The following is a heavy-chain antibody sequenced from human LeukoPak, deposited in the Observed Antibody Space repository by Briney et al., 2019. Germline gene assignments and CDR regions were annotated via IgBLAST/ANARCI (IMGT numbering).Heavy chain of an antibody. CDR2: IYSSVST. V-gene: IGHV4-39*01. CDR3: AYSGSYGHLGY. CDR1: GGSISRNAYY. D-gene: IGHD1-26*01. J-gene: IGHJ4*02. Sequence: SETLSLTCTVSGGSISRNAYYWAWIRQPPGKGLEWIGSIYSSVSTYYNPSLKSRVTISVDTSKNQFSLRLSSVTAADTALYYCAYSGSYGHLGYWGQGIPVTVSS.